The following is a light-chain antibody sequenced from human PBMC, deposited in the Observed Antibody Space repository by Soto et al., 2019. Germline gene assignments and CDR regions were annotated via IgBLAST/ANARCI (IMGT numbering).Light chain of an antibody. CDR1: QSVSSN. Sequence: EIVLTQSPATLSVSPGERATLSCRASQSVSSNLAWYQQKPGQAPRLLIYDTSTRATGFPARFSGSGSGKDFTLTNSSLQSEDVAVYYCQQYNSWPPYTFGQGTKVEIK. CDR3: QQYNSWPPYT. CDR2: DTS. V-gene: IGKV3-15*01. J-gene: IGKJ2*01.